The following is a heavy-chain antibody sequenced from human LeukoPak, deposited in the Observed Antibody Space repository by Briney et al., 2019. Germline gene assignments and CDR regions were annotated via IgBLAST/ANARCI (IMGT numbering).Heavy chain of an antibody. CDR3: ARHPPGQHLIGRYYSYSMDV. CDR2: IDPSDSYI. Sequence: GESLRISCKGSGYSFTSYWISWVRQMPGKGLEWMGRIDPSDSYINYSPSFQGHVTISDDESISTAYLQWSSLKASDTAMYYCARHPPGQHLIGRYYSYSMDVWGQGTTVCVSS. J-gene: IGHJ6*02. D-gene: IGHD6-13*01. CDR1: GYSFTSYW. V-gene: IGHV5-10-1*01.